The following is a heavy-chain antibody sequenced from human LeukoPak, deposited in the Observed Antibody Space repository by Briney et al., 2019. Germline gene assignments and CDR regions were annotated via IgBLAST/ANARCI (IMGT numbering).Heavy chain of an antibody. V-gene: IGHV3-49*04. J-gene: IGHJ4*02. Sequence: PGRSLRLSCRASGFTFGDYAMSWVRQAPGKGLEWVGFIRDKTYSGTTEYAASVKGRFTISRDDSKSIAYLQMDSLKTEDSALYYCARGRVATILPNYLDYWGQGTLVTVSS. CDR2: IRDKTYSGTT. D-gene: IGHD5-12*01. CDR3: ARGRVATILPNYLDY. CDR1: GFTFGDYA.